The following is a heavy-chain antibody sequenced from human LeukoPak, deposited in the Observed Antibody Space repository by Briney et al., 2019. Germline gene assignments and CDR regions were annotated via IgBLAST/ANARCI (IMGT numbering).Heavy chain of an antibody. CDR1: GINVSRNY. J-gene: IGHJ4*02. CDR3: ARDLAYGDYIYDY. D-gene: IGHD4-17*01. Sequence: GRSLRLSCAASGINVSRNYMNWVRQAPGKGLEWVSVIYSGDTTHYADSVKGRFSISRDNTKNTLYLQMNNLRVEDTAVYYCARDLAYGDYIYDYWGQGTLVTVSS. V-gene: IGHV3-66*01. CDR2: IYSGDTT.